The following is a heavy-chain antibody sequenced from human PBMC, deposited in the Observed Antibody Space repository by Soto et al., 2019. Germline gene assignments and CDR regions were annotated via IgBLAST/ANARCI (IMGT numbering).Heavy chain of an antibody. D-gene: IGHD3-22*01. J-gene: IGHJ4*02. CDR3: ARDYFDSSGYYWVDY. V-gene: IGHV4-59*01. CDR2: IYYTGST. CDR1: GGSISSYY. Sequence: QVQLQESGPGLVKPSETLSLTCTVSGGSISSYYWSWIRQPPGKGLEWIGYIYYTGSTNYNPSLKRRVTIXXDXSXXQFSLKLSSVTAADTAVYYCARDYFDSSGYYWVDYWGQGTLVTVSS.